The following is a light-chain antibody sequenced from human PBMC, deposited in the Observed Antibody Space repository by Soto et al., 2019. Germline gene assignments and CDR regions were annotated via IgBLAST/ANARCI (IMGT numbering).Light chain of an antibody. J-gene: IGKJ1*01. V-gene: IGKV3-15*01. CDR3: QQYNTWPRT. CDR1: QSVSNN. Sequence: EIVMTQSPATLYVSPGERATLSCRASQSVSNNLAWYQQKPGQAPRLLIYGASTRATGIPARFSGSGSGTEFTLTVSSLQSEDFAVYYCQQYNTWPRTFGQGTKVEIK. CDR2: GAS.